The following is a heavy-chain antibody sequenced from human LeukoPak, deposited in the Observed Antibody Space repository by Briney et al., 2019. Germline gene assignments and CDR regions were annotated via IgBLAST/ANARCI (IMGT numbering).Heavy chain of an antibody. Sequence: SETLSLTCTVSGGSISSHYWSWIRQPPGQGLEWIGYIYYSGSTNYNPSLTSRVTISVDTSKNQFSLKMSSVTAADTAVYYCARKAAAGNYYYYYMDVWGKGTTVTASS. CDR3: ARKAAAGNYYYYYMDV. D-gene: IGHD6-13*01. J-gene: IGHJ6*03. CDR2: IYYSGST. CDR1: GGSISSHY. V-gene: IGHV4-59*11.